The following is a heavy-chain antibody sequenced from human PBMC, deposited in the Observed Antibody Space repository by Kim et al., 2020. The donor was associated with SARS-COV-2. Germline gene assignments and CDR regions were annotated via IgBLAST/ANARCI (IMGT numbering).Heavy chain of an antibody. Sequence: YVDSVKGRFTISRDNAKNSLYLQMNSLRAEDTAVYYCARVVVGIAAFTHWGQGTLVTVSS. D-gene: IGHD6-13*01. V-gene: IGHV3-7*01. J-gene: IGHJ4*02. CDR3: ARVVVGIAAFTH.